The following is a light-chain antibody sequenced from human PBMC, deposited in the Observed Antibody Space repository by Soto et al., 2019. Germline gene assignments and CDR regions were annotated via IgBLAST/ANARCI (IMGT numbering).Light chain of an antibody. CDR3: QAWDSNTVV. CDR1: KLGDKY. V-gene: IGLV3-1*01. CDR2: QDT. J-gene: IGLJ2*01. Sequence: SYELTQPPSVSVSPGQTASITCSGDKLGDKYACWYQQKPGQSPVLVIYQDTKRPSGIPERFSGSNSGNTATLTISGTQAMDEADSYCQAWDSNTVVFGGGTKLTVL.